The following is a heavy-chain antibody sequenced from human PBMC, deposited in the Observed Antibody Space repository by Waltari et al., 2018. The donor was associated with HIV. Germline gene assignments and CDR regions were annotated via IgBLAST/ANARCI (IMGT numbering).Heavy chain of an antibody. CDR3: AKDSPGGSMDV. V-gene: IGHV3-30*18. Sequence: QVQLVESGGGVVQPGRSLRLSCAASGFTFSSSGMHWVRQAPGKGLEWVAVISYDGSKKYYADSVKGRFTISRDNSKNTLYLQMNILRAEDTAVYYCAKDSPGGSMDVWGQGTTVTVSS. J-gene: IGHJ6*02. CDR2: ISYDGSKK. CDR1: GFTFSSSG. D-gene: IGHD1-26*01.